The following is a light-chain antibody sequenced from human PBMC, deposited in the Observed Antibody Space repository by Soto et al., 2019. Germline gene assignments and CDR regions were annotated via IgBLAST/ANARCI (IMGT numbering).Light chain of an antibody. CDR3: QRYNSAPWT. V-gene: IGKV1-27*01. Sequence: DIQMTQSPSTLSASVGDRVTITCRASQSISSWLAWYQQKPGKAPTLLIYAASTLQSGVPSRFSGSGSGTDFTLTISSLQPEDVATYYCQRYNSAPWTFGQGTKVEIK. CDR2: AAS. CDR1: QSISSW. J-gene: IGKJ1*01.